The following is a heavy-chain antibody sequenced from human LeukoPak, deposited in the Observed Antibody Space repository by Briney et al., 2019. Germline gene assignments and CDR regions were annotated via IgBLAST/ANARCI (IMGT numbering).Heavy chain of an antibody. J-gene: IGHJ4*02. Sequence: SETLSLTCTVSGGSISSSSYYWGWIRQPPGTGLEWIGSIYYSGSTYYNPSLKSRVTISVDTSKNQFSLKLSSVTAADTAVYYCARHDPGYCSGGSCYSYCWGQGTLVTVSS. CDR3: ARHDPGYCSGGSCYSYC. CDR2: IYYSGST. V-gene: IGHV4-39*01. CDR1: GGSISSSSYY. D-gene: IGHD2-15*01.